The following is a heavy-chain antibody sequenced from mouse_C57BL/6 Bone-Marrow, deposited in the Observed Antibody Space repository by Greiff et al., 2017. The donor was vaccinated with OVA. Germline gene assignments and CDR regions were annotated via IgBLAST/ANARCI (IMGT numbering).Heavy chain of an antibody. CDR1: GYTFTSYW. CDR2: IDPSDSYT. J-gene: IGHJ1*03. Sequence: QVQLQQPGAELVMPGASVKLSCKASGYTFTSYWMHWVKQRPGQGLEWIGEIDPSDSYTTYNQKFKGKSTLTVDKSSSTAYMQLSSLTSEDSAVYYCARGGVVASCWYFDVWGKGTTVTVSS. V-gene: IGHV1-69*01. CDR3: ARGGVVASCWYFDV. D-gene: IGHD1-1*01.